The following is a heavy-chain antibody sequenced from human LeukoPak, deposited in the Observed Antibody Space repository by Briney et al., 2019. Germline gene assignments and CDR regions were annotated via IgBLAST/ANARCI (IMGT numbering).Heavy chain of an antibody. V-gene: IGHV4-34*12. Sequence: SETLSLTCAVYGESSNYYYWSWIRQSPEKGLEWIGEVFDGKTTNYNPSLKSRVTISAVTSSNQFSLNLKSVTAADTAVYDCASGAWATRLHSWAQGTLVIVSS. CDR3: ASGAWATRLHS. CDR1: GESSNYYY. CDR2: VFDGKTT. D-gene: IGHD5-24*01. J-gene: IGHJ4*02.